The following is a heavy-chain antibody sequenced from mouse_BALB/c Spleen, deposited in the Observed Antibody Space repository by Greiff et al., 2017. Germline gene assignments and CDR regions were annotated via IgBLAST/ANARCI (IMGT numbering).Heavy chain of an antibody. D-gene: IGHD2-4*01. J-gene: IGHJ4*01. CDR2: IWAGGST. V-gene: IGHV2-9*02. CDR1: GFSLTSYG. Sequence: VQLVESGPGLVAPSQSLSITCTVSGFSLTSYGVHWVRQPPGKGLEWLGVIWAGGSTNYNSALMSRLSISKDNSKSQVFLKMNSLQTDDTAMYYCARDGNYDYDGGYYAMDYWGQGTSVTVSS. CDR3: ARDGNYDYDGGYYAMDY.